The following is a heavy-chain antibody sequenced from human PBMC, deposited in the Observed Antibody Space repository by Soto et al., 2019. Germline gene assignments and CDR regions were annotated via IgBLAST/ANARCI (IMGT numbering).Heavy chain of an antibody. J-gene: IGHJ6*02. CDR3: AKAAATHYQCIYGIVD. CDR1: GFTFSSYG. V-gene: IGHV3-30*18. D-gene: IGHD2-2*01. Sequence: GGSLRLSCAASGFTFSSYGMHWVRQAPGKGLEWVAVISYDGSNKYYADSVKGRFTISRDNSKTTLYLQMNSLRAEYMAVYYCAKAAATHYQCIYGIVDLGQGTTVTVSS. CDR2: ISYDGSNK.